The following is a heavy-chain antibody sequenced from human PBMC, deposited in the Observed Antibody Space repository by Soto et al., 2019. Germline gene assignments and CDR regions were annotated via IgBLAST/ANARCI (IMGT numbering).Heavy chain of an antibody. CDR2: IYVTGAV. CDR1: GAALNSGNYY. Sequence: PSETLSLTCNVSGAALNSGNYYWSWIRHVPGKGLEWIGHIYVTGAVDYNPSLRDRITISQDTSERQFSLNLRLVTAADTAVYYCARLRIATNNYKWFDPWGQGTLVT. CDR3: ARLRIATNNYKWFDP. V-gene: IGHV4-31*03. D-gene: IGHD2-21*01. J-gene: IGHJ5*02.